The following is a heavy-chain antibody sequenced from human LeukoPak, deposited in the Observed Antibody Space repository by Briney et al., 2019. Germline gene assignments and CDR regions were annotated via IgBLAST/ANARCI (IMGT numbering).Heavy chain of an antibody. D-gene: IGHD2-15*01. J-gene: IGHJ4*02. CDR3: ARSGVATCHY. V-gene: IGHV3-23*01. CDR1: GFTFSNYA. CDR2: INPNDDGRS. Sequence: GGSLRLSCQASGFTFSNYAMSWIRQAPGKGLEWVSSINPNDDGRSFFANFVEGRSTISRDDSRSAVYLQMNNLRAEDTAVYYCARSGVATCHYWGQGILVTVSS.